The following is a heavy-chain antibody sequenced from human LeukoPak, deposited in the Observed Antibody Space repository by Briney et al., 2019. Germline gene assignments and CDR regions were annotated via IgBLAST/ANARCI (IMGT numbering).Heavy chain of an antibody. CDR2: VNHSGYT. D-gene: IGHD4-17*01. J-gene: IGHJ4*02. Sequence: SETLSLTCGVSGTSFTSYYWSWIRQTPGKGLEWIGEVNHSGYTNMNPSLKSRVTISVDTSKNQFSLMMTSVTAADTAVYFCARMTPGQDYWGQGTLVNVSS. CDR3: ARMTPGQDY. CDR1: GTSFTSYY. V-gene: IGHV4-34*01.